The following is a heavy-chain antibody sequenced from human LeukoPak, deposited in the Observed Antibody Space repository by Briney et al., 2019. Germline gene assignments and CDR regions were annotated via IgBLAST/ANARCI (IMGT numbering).Heavy chain of an antibody. V-gene: IGHV3-23*01. J-gene: IGHJ4*02. Sequence: GGSLRLSCAASGFTFSSYAMNWVRQAPGKGLEWVSGLSGSGGSTYYADSVKGRFTISRDNSKNTLYLQMNSLRVEDTAVYYCAKVYTSGWYFCFDYWGQGALVTVSS. CDR2: LSGSGGST. D-gene: IGHD6-19*01. CDR1: GFTFSSYA. CDR3: AKVYTSGWYFCFDY.